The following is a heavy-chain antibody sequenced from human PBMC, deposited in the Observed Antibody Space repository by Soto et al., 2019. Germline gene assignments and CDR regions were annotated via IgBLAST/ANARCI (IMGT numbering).Heavy chain of an antibody. Sequence: ASVKVSCKASGYTFTGYHMHWVRQAPGQGLEWMGWINPNSGGTNYAQKFQGWVTMTRDTSISTAYMELSRLRSDDTAVYYCARGSITMVRGVIISGCWFDPWGQGTLVTVSS. CDR3: ARGSITMVRGVIISGCWFDP. D-gene: IGHD3-10*01. CDR1: GYTFTGYH. CDR2: INPNSGGT. J-gene: IGHJ5*02. V-gene: IGHV1-2*04.